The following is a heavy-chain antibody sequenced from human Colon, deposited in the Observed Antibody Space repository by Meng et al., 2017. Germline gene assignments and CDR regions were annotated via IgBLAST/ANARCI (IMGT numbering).Heavy chain of an antibody. V-gene: IGHV4-34*02. J-gene: IGHJ5*02. CDR1: GGSFSGFY. D-gene: IGHD4-17*01. CDR3: ATGLRHGDWFDP. CDR2: IDHFGIS. Sequence: QVHIQQGGAGLLKPSETLSLTCAVSGGSFSGFYWSWIRQPPGKGLEWIGEIDHFGISNYNSSLKGRLTMSVDTSKKQISLTLTSVTAADTAVYYCATGLRHGDWFDPWGPGTLVTVSS.